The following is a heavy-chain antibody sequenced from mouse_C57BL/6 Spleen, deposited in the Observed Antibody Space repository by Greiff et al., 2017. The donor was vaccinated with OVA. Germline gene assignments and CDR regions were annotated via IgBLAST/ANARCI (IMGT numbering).Heavy chain of an antibody. Sequence: EVQLQQSGPGLVKPSQSLSLTCSVTGYSITSGYYWNWIRQFPGNKLEWMGYISYDGSNNYNPSLKNRISITRDTSKNQFFLKLNSVTTEDTATYYCARSLYIGGAMDYWGQGTSVTVSS. J-gene: IGHJ4*01. CDR2: ISYDGSN. CDR1: GYSITSGYY. D-gene: IGHD1-3*01. V-gene: IGHV3-6*01. CDR3: ARSLYIGGAMDY.